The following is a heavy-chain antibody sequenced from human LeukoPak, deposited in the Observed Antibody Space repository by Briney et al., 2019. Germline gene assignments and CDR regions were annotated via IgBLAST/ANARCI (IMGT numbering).Heavy chain of an antibody. Sequence: SETLSLTCTVSGGSIRNNSYIWGWIRQPPGKGLEWIGSMYYSGSSYYSPSLKSRVTVSVDTSNNQFSLKLSSVTAADTAVYYCARRVRSYVAFVIWGQGTVVTVSS. J-gene: IGHJ3*02. CDR1: GGSIRNNSYI. CDR3: ARRVRSYVAFVI. D-gene: IGHD1-26*01. CDR2: MYYSGSS. V-gene: IGHV4-39*01.